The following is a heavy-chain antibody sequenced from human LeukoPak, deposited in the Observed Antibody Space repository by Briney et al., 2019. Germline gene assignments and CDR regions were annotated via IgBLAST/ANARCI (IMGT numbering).Heavy chain of an antibody. Sequence: GGSLRLSCAASGFTFSSYDMHWVRQAPGKGLEWVAVISYDGSNKYYADSVKGRFTISRDNSKNTLYLQMNSLRAEDTAVYYCAKSSSGWYRAFDIWGQGTMVTVSS. CDR3: AKSSSGWYRAFDI. CDR2: ISYDGSNK. V-gene: IGHV3-30*18. D-gene: IGHD6-19*01. J-gene: IGHJ3*02. CDR1: GFTFSSYD.